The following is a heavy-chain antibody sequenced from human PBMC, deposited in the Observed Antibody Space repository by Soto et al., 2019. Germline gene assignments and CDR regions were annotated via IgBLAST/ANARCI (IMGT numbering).Heavy chain of an antibody. CDR1: AVSVCINSAA. CDR3: ARGPWYSSSWYLSDGPNWFDH. Sequence: SQTLSLTCAISAVSVCINSAAWNWIRQAPSRGLEWLGRTYYRSKWYNDYAVSVKSRITINPDTSKNQFSLQLNSVTPEDTAVYYCARGPWYSSSWYLSDGPNWFDHWGQGTLVTTSS. J-gene: IGHJ5*02. CDR2: TYYRSKWYN. V-gene: IGHV6-1*01. D-gene: IGHD6-13*01.